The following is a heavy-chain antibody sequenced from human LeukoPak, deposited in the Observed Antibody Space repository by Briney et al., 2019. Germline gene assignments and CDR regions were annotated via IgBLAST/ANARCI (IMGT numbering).Heavy chain of an antibody. Sequence: GESLKISCKGSGYSFTSYWIGWVRQMPGKGLEWMGIIYPGDSDTRYSPSFQGQVTISADKSISTAYLQWSSLKASDTAMYYCARQGGDHYDSSGYYYWGQGTLVTVSS. V-gene: IGHV5-51*01. J-gene: IGHJ4*02. CDR2: IYPGDSDT. D-gene: IGHD3-22*01. CDR3: ARQGGDHYDSSGYYY. CDR1: GYSFTSYW.